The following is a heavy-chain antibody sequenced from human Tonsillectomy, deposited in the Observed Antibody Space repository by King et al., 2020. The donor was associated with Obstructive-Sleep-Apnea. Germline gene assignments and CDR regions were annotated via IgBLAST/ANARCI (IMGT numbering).Heavy chain of an antibody. CDR2: IRSSSSYI. Sequence: VQSGGGLVKPGGSLRLSCAASGFTFSSYSMNWVRQAPGKGLECVSSIRSSSSYIYYADSVKGRFTISRDNAKNSLYLQMYSLRAEDTAVYYCASNYYDSSGYYYGFDYWGQGTLVTVSS. CDR3: ASNYYDSSGYYYGFDY. V-gene: IGHV3-21*01. CDR1: GFTFSSYS. D-gene: IGHD3-22*01. J-gene: IGHJ4*02.